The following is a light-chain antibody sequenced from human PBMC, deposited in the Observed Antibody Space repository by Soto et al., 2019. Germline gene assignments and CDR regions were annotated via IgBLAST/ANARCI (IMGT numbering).Light chain of an antibody. Sequence: DIQMTQSPSTLSASVGDRVTITGRASQSISSWLAWYQQKTGKAPKLLIYGASSLQSGVPSRFSGSVSGTDFNLTISSLQTEDFVSYDCQQRYSMTLAFGGGTKVDIK. V-gene: IGKV1-39*01. CDR2: GAS. CDR1: QSISSW. J-gene: IGKJ4*01. CDR3: QQRYSMTLA.